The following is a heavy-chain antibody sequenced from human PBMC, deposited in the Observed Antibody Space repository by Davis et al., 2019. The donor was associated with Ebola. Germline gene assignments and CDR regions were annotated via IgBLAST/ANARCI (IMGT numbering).Heavy chain of an antibody. Sequence: HTGGSLRLSCAASGFIFSTYWMHWVRQAPGKGLVWVSRITSDGTSTSYADFVKGRFTISRDNAKNTLYLQINSLRVEDTAVYYCTRVPYDILTGYSLGWLDPWGQGTLVTVSS. D-gene: IGHD3-9*01. CDR2: ITSDGTST. CDR3: TRVPYDILTGYSLGWLDP. J-gene: IGHJ5*02. CDR1: GFIFSTYW. V-gene: IGHV3-74*01.